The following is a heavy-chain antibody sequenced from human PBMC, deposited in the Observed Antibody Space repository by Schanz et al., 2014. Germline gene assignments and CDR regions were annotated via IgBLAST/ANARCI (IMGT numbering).Heavy chain of an antibody. Sequence: QVQLEESGGGVVQPGGSLRLSCVASGFSFSGFAVHWVRQAPGKGLEWVSIVSHDGFTKHYADSVKGRFTISRDNAKTTLYLQMNSLRAEDTAVYNCIRDKDYHFDYWGQGTLVTVSS. CDR3: IRDKDYHFDY. J-gene: IGHJ4*02. CDR2: VSHDGFTK. CDR1: GFSFSGFA. V-gene: IGHV3-30*04. D-gene: IGHD4-17*01.